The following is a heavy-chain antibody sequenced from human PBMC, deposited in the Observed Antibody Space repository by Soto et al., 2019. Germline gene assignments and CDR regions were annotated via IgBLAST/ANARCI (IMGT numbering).Heavy chain of an antibody. CDR2: VYSSGTT. CDR3: ARDVASYAYGEGY. CDR1: GGSINSYW. J-gene: IGHJ4*02. V-gene: IGHV4-4*07. D-gene: IGHD3-10*01. Sequence: SETLSLTXTVSGGSINSYWWSWIRQPAGKGLEWIGRVYSSGTTDYNPSLNSRATMSVETSKNQFSLKLSSVTAADTAVYYCARDVASYAYGEGYWGQGIQVTVS.